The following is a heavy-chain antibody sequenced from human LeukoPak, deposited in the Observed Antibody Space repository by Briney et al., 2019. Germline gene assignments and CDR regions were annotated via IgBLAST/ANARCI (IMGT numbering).Heavy chain of an antibody. J-gene: IGHJ3*02. CDR2: FDPEDGET. D-gene: IGHD3-3*01. V-gene: IGHV1-24*01. CDR3: ATHTISGVVTYASLI. Sequence: ASVKVSCKLSGYTGIELSMHWVRQAPGKGLEWMGGFDPEDGETKYAQKFQGRVTMTEDTSTDTAYMEPSRLTSEDTAVYYCATHTISGVVTYASLIWGRGTLVTVPS. CDR1: GYTGIELS.